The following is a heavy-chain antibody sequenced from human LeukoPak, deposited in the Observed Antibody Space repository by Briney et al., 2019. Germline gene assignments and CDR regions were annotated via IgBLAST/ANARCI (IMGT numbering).Heavy chain of an antibody. CDR1: GGSISSSSYY. CDR3: AREQLIGNYYYGMDV. Sequence: SETLSLTCTVSGGSISSSSYYWGWIRQPPGKGLEWLGSIYYSGSTYYNPSLKSRVTISVDTSKNQFSLKLSSVTAADTAVYYCAREQLIGNYYYGMDVWGQGTTVTVSS. CDR2: IYYSGST. J-gene: IGHJ6*02. D-gene: IGHD1-1*01. V-gene: IGHV4-39*07.